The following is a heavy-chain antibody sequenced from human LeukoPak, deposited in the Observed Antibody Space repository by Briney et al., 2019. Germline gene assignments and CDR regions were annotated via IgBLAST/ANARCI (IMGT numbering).Heavy chain of an antibody. Sequence: SETLSLTCTVSGGSISSYYWSWIRQPPGKGLEWIGYIYYSGSTNYNPSLKSRVTISVDTSKNQFSLKLSSVTAADTAVYYCARGGVGRNYYYYYMDVWGEGTTVTVSS. CDR2: IYYSGST. CDR3: ARGGVGRNYYYYYMDV. V-gene: IGHV4-59*12. J-gene: IGHJ6*03. D-gene: IGHD1-14*01. CDR1: GGSISSYY.